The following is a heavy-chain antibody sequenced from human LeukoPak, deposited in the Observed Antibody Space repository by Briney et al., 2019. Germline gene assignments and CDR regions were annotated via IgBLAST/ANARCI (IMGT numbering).Heavy chain of an antibody. Sequence: PGGSLRLSCAASGFTFSSYSMNWVRQAPGKGREWVSSISSSSSYIYYADSLKGRFTISRDNARNSLYLQMNSLRAEDTAVYYCAREVVVVAATRNYYYMDVWGKGTTVTISS. D-gene: IGHD2-15*01. CDR3: AREVVVVAATRNYYYMDV. V-gene: IGHV3-21*01. J-gene: IGHJ6*03. CDR2: ISSSSSYI. CDR1: GFTFSSYS.